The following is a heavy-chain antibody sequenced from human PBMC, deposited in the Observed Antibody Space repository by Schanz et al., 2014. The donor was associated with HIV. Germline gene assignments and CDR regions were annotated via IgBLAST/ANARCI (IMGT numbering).Heavy chain of an antibody. CDR3: ARVANWDYYGMDV. Sequence: QVQLVESGGGVVKPGGSLRLSCVASGYTFSDYYMSWIRQAPGKGLEWVSYISSTSSTISYRDSVKGRFTISRDNAKNSLYLQMTSLRVEDTAVYYCARVANWDYYGMDVWGRGTTVTVSS. CDR2: ISSTSSTI. J-gene: IGHJ6*02. D-gene: IGHD3-16*01. V-gene: IGHV3-11*01. CDR1: GYTFSDYY.